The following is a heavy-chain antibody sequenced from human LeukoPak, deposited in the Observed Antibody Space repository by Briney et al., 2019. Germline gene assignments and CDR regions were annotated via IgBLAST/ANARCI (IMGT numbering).Heavy chain of an antibody. Sequence: PSETLSLTCTVSGGSISSGSYYWSWIRQPAGKGLEWIGRIYTSGSTNYNPSLKSRVTISVDTSKNQFSLKLSSVTAADTAVYYCARDKGGTQTDYWGQGTLVTVSS. CDR3: ARDKGGTQTDY. J-gene: IGHJ4*02. D-gene: IGHD1-26*01. CDR2: IYTSGST. CDR1: GGSISSGSYY. V-gene: IGHV4-61*02.